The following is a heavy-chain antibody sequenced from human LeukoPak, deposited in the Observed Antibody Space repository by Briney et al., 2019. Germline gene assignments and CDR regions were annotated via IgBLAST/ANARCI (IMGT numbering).Heavy chain of an antibody. D-gene: IGHD3-9*01. CDR3: ATNVLRYCEGNDY. CDR2: MNPNSGNT. CDR1: GYTFTSYD. V-gene: IGHV1-8*01. J-gene: IGHJ4*02. Sequence: ASVKVSCKASGYTFTSYDINWVRQATGQGLEWMGWMNPNSGNTSYAQKFQGRVTMTRNTSISTAYMGLSSLRAEDTAVYYCATNVLRYCEGNDYWGQGTLVTVSS.